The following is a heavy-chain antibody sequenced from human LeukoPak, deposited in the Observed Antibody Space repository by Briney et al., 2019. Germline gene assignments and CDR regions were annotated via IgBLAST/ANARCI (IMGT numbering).Heavy chain of an antibody. CDR3: ARTSRTGEPEYFQH. J-gene: IGHJ1*01. Sequence: SQALSLTCTVSGGSISSGDYYWSWIRQPPGKGLEWIGYIYYSGSTYYNPSLKSRVTISVDTSENQFSLRLSSVTAADTAVYYCARTSRTGEPEYFQHWGQGTLVTVSS. CDR2: IYYSGST. CDR1: GGSISSGDYY. V-gene: IGHV4-30-4*01. D-gene: IGHD2-8*02.